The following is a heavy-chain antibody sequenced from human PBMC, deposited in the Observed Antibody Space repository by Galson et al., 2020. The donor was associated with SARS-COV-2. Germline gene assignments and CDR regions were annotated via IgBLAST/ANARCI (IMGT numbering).Heavy chain of an antibody. D-gene: IGHD2-21*02. CDR2: ISGSSSLI. J-gene: IGHJ4*02. V-gene: IGHV3-21*01. Sequence: GGSLRLSCAASGFTFSDYFMNWVRQAPGKGLEWVSAISGSSSLIYYADSVKGRFTISRDNAKNSVYLQMNSLRAEDTAVYYCARGLCGGDCYEDWGQGTLVTVSS. CDR1: GFTFSDYF. CDR3: ARGLCGGDCYED.